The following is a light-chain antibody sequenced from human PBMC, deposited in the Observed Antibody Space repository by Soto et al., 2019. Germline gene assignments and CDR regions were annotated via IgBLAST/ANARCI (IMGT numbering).Light chain of an antibody. V-gene: IGKV3-20*01. J-gene: IGKJ2*01. CDR1: QNVDSSY. CDR3: QQFGSSPMYT. Sequence: IVLTQSPGTLSLSPGERATLSCRASQNVDSSYLAWYQQKPGQPPRLLVYGASSRATGIPDRFSGSGSGTDFTLTISRLEPEDFAVYYCQQFGSSPMYTFGQGTKVEIK. CDR2: GAS.